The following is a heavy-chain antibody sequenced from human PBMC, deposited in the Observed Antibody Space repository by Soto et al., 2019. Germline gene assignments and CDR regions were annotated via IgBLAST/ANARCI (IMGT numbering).Heavy chain of an antibody. J-gene: IGHJ4*02. CDR3: ASDIPRTVGRYRDGYNRPDY. Sequence: SETLSLTCTVSGDSISSYYWTWIRQPPGKGLEWIGYFYYSGSTNYNPSLKSRVTISVDTSKNQFSLKLSPVTAADTAVYYCASDIPRTVGRYRDGYNRPDYWGQGTLVTVSS. D-gene: IGHD1-26*01. V-gene: IGHV4-59*08. CDR1: GDSISSYY. CDR2: FYYSGST.